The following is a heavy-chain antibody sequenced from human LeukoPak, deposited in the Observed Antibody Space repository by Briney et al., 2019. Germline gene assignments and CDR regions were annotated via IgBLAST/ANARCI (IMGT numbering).Heavy chain of an antibody. V-gene: IGHV1-69*04. D-gene: IGHD5-18*01. J-gene: IGHJ4*02. CDR3: AREFGYSYGLVDY. Sequence: SVKVSCKASGGTFSSYAISWVRQAPGQGLEWMGRIIPILGIANYAQKFQGGVTITADKSTSTAYMELSSLRSEDTAVYYCAREFGYSYGLVDYWGQGTLVTVSS. CDR1: GGTFSSYA. CDR2: IIPILGIA.